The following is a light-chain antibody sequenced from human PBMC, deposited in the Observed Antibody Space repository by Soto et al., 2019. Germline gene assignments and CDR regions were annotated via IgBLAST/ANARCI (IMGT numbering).Light chain of an antibody. CDR3: SSYVTSGTLV. Sequence: QSALTQAASVSGSPGQSIPISCTGTSSDIGGSDYVSWYQKHPGKAPKVIIYEVSDRPSGVSDRFSGSKSGNTASLTIYGLQAEDEADYYCSSYVTSGTLVFGGGTQLTVL. CDR1: SSDIGGSDY. J-gene: IGLJ3*02. V-gene: IGLV2-14*01. CDR2: EVS.